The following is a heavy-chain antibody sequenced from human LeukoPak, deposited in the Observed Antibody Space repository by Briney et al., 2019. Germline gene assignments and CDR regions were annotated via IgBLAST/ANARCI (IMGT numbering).Heavy chain of an antibody. CDR1: GFTFSNYN. J-gene: IGHJ6*03. CDR3: ARDYYGSGSYYNFLYYYYMDV. CDR2: IKQDGSEK. V-gene: IGHV3-7*01. Sequence: GGSLRLSCAASGFTFSNYNMHWVRQAPGKGLEWVANIKQDGSEKYYVDSVKGRFTISRDNAKNSLYLQMNSLRAEDTAVYYCARDYYGSGSYYNFLYYYYMDVWGKGTTVTISS. D-gene: IGHD3-10*01.